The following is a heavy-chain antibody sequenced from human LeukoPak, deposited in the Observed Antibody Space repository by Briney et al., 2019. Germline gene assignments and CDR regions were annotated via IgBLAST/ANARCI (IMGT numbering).Heavy chain of an antibody. Sequence: ASVKVSCKASGYTLTDYYMHWVRQAPGQGLEWMGWINPNSGDTNYAQNFQGRVTMTRDTSISTAYMELSRLTSDDTAIYYCARDWRGSYFPDFWGQGNLVTVSS. J-gene: IGHJ4*02. CDR3: ARDWRGSYFPDF. CDR1: GYTLTDYY. CDR2: INPNSGDT. V-gene: IGHV1-2*02. D-gene: IGHD1-26*01.